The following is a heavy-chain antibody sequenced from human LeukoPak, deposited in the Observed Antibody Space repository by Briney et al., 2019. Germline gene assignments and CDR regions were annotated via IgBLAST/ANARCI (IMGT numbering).Heavy chain of an antibody. V-gene: IGHV3-23*01. Sequence: GGSLRLSCAASGFTFSTYAMTWVRQAPGKGLEWVSLISRGGDVTYYADSVKGRFTISRDSSKNTLYLQMHSLRAEDTAVYYCAARPGEVAVPYDYWGQGTLVTGSS. CDR3: AARPGEVAVPYDY. CDR2: ISRGGDVT. D-gene: IGHD2-15*01. CDR1: GFTFSTYA. J-gene: IGHJ4*02.